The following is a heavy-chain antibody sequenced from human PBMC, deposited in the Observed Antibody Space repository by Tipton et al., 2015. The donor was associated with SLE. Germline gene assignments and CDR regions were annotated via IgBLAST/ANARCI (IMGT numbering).Heavy chain of an antibody. V-gene: IGHV1-18*01. D-gene: IGHD1-26*01. CDR1: GYTFSSFA. Sequence: QVQLVQSGAEVKKPGASVKVSCKTSGYTFSSFAIAWVRQAPGQGLEWMGWISPYVGNTNYAQKFQGRVTMTTDTSASTAYLELRSLRSDDTAVYYCARDLLSGGYYYYMDVWGKGTTVTVSS. J-gene: IGHJ6*03. CDR2: ISPYVGNT. CDR3: ARDLLSGGYYYYMDV.